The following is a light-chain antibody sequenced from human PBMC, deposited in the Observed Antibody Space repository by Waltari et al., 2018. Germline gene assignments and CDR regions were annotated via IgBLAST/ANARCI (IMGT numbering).Light chain of an antibody. Sequence: QSALTQPPSASESPGQSVTISCTGTSSDVGDYDFVPWYQHHPGKAPKIRIYEVSKRPSGVPDRFSGSKSGSTASLTVSGLQAEDEATYYCSSYAGSNTWVFGGGTKLTVL. J-gene: IGLJ3*02. CDR2: EVS. CDR3: SSYAGSNTWV. V-gene: IGLV2-8*01. CDR1: SSDVGDYDF.